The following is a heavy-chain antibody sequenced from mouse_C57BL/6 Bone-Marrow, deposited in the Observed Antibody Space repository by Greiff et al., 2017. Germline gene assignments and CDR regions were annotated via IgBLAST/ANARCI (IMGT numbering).Heavy chain of an antibody. V-gene: IGHV5-17*01. Sequence: EVQLVESGGGLVKPGGSLKLSCAASGFTFSDYGMHWVRQAPEKGLEGVAYISSGSSTIYYADTVKGRFTSSRDKAKNTLFLQMTSLRSEDTAMYYCAIPAWFAYWGQGTLVTVSA. J-gene: IGHJ3*01. CDR1: GFTFSDYG. CDR2: ISSGSSTI. CDR3: AIPAWFAY.